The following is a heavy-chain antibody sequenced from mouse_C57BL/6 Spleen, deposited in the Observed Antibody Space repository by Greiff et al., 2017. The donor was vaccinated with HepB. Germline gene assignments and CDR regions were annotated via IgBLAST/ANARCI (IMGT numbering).Heavy chain of an antibody. CDR2: IDPNSGGT. CDR3: ARFALYSNTRDYAMDY. J-gene: IGHJ4*01. D-gene: IGHD2-5*01. CDR1: GYTFTSYW. Sequence: QVQLQQPGAELVKPGASVKLSCKASGYTFTSYWMHWVKQRPGRGLEWIGRIDPNSGGTKYNEKFKSKATLTVDKPSSTAYMQLSSLTSEDSAVYYGARFALYSNTRDYAMDYWGQGTSVTVSS. V-gene: IGHV1-72*01.